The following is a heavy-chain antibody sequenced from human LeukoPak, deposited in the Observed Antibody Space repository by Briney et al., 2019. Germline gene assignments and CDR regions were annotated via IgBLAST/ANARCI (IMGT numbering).Heavy chain of an antibody. CDR2: ISSNGGRT. CDR1: GFTFSSYA. CDR3: ARGFRSVQVWSLFDY. J-gene: IGHJ4*02. V-gene: IGHV3-64*04. D-gene: IGHD3-3*01. Sequence: GGSLRLSCSASGFTFSSYAMHWVRQAPGKGLEYVSAISSNGGRTYYADSVKGRFTISRDNSKNTLYLQMNSLRAEDTAVYYCARGFRSVQVWSLFDYWGQGTLVTVSS.